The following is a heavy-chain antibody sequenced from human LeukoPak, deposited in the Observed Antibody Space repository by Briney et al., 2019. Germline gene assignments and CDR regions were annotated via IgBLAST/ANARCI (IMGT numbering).Heavy chain of an antibody. CDR1: GGSISSNTYY. Sequence: PSETLSLTCTVSGGSISSNTYYWAWVRQPPGKGLEWIGYIYYSGSTNYNPSLKSRVTISVDTSKNQFSLKLSSVTAADTAVYYCARVGGDSSSWYANFDYWGQGTLVTVSS. J-gene: IGHJ4*02. D-gene: IGHD6-13*01. CDR2: IYYSGST. CDR3: ARVGGDSSSWYANFDY. V-gene: IGHV4-61*05.